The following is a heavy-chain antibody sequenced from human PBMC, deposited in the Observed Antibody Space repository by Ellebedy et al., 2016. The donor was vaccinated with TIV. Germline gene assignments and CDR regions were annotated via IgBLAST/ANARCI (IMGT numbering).Heavy chain of an antibody. J-gene: IGHJ5*02. Sequence: ASVKVSXKASGYRFSSYAITWVRQASGQGFECMGWIHTSLGQTEFAPRFQDRLSMTTDTSTSTAYMELRNLRSDDTAVYHCVRVSNFYDRARFDPWGQGTLITVSS. CDR1: GYRFSSYA. CDR3: VRVSNFYDRARFDP. D-gene: IGHD3-16*01. V-gene: IGHV1-18*04. CDR2: IHTSLGQT.